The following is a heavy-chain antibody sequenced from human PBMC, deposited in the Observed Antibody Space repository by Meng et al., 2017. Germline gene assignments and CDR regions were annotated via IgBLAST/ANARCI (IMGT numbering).Heavy chain of an antibody. J-gene: IGHJ5*02. Sequence: GESLKISCAASGFTFSSYGMHWVRQAPGKGLEWVAVIWYDGSNKYYADSVKGRFTISRDNSKNTLYLQMNSLRAEDTAVYYCARGVTTVTTALGNWFDPWGQGILVTVSS. CDR3: ARGVTTVTTALGNWFDP. D-gene: IGHD4-17*01. V-gene: IGHV3-33*01. CDR1: GFTFSSYG. CDR2: IWYDGSNK.